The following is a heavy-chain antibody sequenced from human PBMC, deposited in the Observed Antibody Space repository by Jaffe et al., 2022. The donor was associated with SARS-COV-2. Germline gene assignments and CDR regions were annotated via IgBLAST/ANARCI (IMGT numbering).Heavy chain of an antibody. CDR2: ISYDGSNK. CDR1: GFTFSSYA. Sequence: QVQLVESGGGVVQPGRSLRLSCAASGFTFSSYAMHWVRQAPGKGLEWVAVISYDGSNKYYADSVKGRFTISRDNSKNTLYLQMNSLRAEDTAVYYCARDSGSSSWRYYYYYGMDVWGQGTTVTVSS. D-gene: IGHD6-13*01. J-gene: IGHJ6*02. CDR3: ARDSGSSSWRYYYYYGMDV. V-gene: IGHV3-30-3*01.